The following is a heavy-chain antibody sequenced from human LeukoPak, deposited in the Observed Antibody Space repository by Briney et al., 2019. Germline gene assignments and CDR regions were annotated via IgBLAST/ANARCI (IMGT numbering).Heavy chain of an antibody. CDR3: ARGKGSGWTFDY. D-gene: IGHD6-19*01. CDR2: INHSGST. J-gene: IGHJ4*02. Sequence: SETLSLTCAVYGGSLSGYYWTWIRQPPGKGLEWIGEINHSGSTNYNPSLKSRVTISVDTSKNQFALKLSSVTAADTAVYYCARGKGSGWTFDYWGQGTLVTVCS. CDR1: GGSLSGYY. V-gene: IGHV4-34*01.